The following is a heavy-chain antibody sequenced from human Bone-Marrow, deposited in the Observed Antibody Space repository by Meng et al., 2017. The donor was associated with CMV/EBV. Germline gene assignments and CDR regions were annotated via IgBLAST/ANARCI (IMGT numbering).Heavy chain of an antibody. D-gene: IGHD3-3*01. CDR3: AREGRFSITDAFDI. Sequence: ASVKVSCKASGYTFTGYYMHWVRQAPGQGLEWMGWINPNSGGTNYAQKFQGRVTMTRDTSISTAYMELSRLRSDDTAVCYCAREGRFSITDAFDIWGQGTMVTVSS. V-gene: IGHV1-2*02. CDR1: GYTFTGYY. J-gene: IGHJ3*02. CDR2: INPNSGGT.